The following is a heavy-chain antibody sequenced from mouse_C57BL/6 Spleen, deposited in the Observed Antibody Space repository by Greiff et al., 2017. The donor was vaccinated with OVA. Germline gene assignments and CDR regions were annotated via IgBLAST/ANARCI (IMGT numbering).Heavy chain of an antibody. CDR3: ARTLDY. CDR1: GYAFSSSW. Sequence: VKLMESGPELVKPGASVKISCKASGYAFSSSWMNWVKQRPGQGLEWIGRIYPGDGDTNYNGKFKGKATLTADKSSSTAYMQLSSLTSEDSAVYFCARTLDYWGQGTTLTVSS. V-gene: IGHV1-82*01. J-gene: IGHJ2*01. CDR2: IYPGDGDT.